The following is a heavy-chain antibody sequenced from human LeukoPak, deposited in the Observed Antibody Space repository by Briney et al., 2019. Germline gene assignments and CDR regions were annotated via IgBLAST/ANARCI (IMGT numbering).Heavy chain of an antibody. V-gene: IGHV3-11*01. CDR1: GFTFSDYY. D-gene: IGHD6-13*01. CDR2: ISSSGSTI. J-gene: IGHJ6*02. Sequence: PGGSLRLSCATSGFTFSDYYMSWIRQAPGKGLGWVSYISSSGSTIYYADSVKGRFTISRDNAKNSLYLQMNSLRAEDTAVYYCATRVGAAALAYYYGMDVWGQGTTVTVSS. CDR3: ATRVGAAALAYYYGMDV.